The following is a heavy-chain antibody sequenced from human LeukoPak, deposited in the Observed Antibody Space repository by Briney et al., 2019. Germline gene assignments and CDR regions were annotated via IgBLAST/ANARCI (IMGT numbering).Heavy chain of an antibody. V-gene: IGHV3-48*03. D-gene: IGHD3-10*01. Sequence: PGGSLRLSCAASGFTFSSYEMNWVRQAPGKGLEWVSYISSSGSTIYYADSVKGRFTISRDNAKNSLYLQMNSLRAEDTAVYYCARDTDGSGSYSYPSNTLLYGMDVWGQGTTVTVSS. CDR2: ISSSGSTI. J-gene: IGHJ6*02. CDR3: ARDTDGSGSYSYPSNTLLYGMDV. CDR1: GFTFSSYE.